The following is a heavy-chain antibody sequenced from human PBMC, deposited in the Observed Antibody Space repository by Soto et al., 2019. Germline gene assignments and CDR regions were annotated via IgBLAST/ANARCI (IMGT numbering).Heavy chain of an antibody. CDR1: GGSISSSSYY. J-gene: IGHJ4*02. V-gene: IGHV4-39*01. D-gene: IGHD3-22*01. CDR3: ARQKYYYDSSGYYGRYYFDY. Sequence: SETLSLTCTVSGGSISSSSYYWGWIRQPPGKGLEWIGSIYYSGSTYYNPSLKSRVTISVDTSKNQFSLKLSSVPAADTAVYYCARQKYYYDSSGYYGRYYFDYWGQGTLVTVSS. CDR2: IYYSGST.